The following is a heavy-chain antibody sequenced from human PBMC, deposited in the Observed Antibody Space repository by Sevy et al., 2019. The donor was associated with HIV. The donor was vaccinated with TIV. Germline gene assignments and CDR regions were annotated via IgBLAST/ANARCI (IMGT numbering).Heavy chain of an antibody. J-gene: IGHJ6*03. CDR3: ATHRQWLDPTYMDV. D-gene: IGHD6-19*01. V-gene: IGHV3-7*03. CDR2: IKQDGSEK. Sequence: GGSLRLSCAASGFTFSSYWMSWVRQAPGKGLEWVANIKQDGSEKYYVDSVKGRFTISRDNAKNALYLQMNSLRAADTAVYYCATHRQWLDPTYMDVWGKGTTVTVSS. CDR1: GFTFSSYW.